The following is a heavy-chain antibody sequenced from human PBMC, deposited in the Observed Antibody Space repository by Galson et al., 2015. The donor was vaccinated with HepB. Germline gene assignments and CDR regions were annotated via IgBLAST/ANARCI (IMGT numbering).Heavy chain of an antibody. Sequence: LSLTCTVFGVSISGYYWSWIRQPPGKGLEWIGYIYYSGSANYDPSLKRRVTISVDASKNQFSLRLNSVTAADTAVYYCVRVFPYYDFWMNAFDIWGQGTAVTVSS. CDR2: IYYSGSA. V-gene: IGHV4-59*08. CDR3: VRVFPYYDFWMNAFDI. D-gene: IGHD3-3*01. J-gene: IGHJ3*02. CDR1: GVSISGYY.